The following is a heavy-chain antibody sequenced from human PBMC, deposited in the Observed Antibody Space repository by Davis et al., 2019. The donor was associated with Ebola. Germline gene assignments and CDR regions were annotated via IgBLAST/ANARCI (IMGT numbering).Heavy chain of an antibody. CDR3: ARLTTGYCSSTSCWWFDP. V-gene: IGHV5-10-1*01. Sequence: GGSLRLSCAASGFTFSSYWMSWVRQMPGKGLEWMGRIDPSDSYTNYSPSFQGHVTISADKSISTAYLQWSSLKASDTAMYYCARLTTGYCSSTSCWWFDPWGQGTLVTVSS. CDR2: IDPSDSYT. D-gene: IGHD2-2*01. J-gene: IGHJ5*02. CDR1: GFTFSSYW.